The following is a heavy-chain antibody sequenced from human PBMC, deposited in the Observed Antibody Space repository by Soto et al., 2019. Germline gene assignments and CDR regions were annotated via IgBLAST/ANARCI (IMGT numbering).Heavy chain of an antibody. V-gene: IGHV1-46*01. Sequence: ASVKVSCKASGYTFTSYYMHWVRQAPGQGLEWMGIINPSGGSTSYAQKFQGRVTTTRDTSTSTVYMELSSLRSEDTAVYYCARDLGAVLGYCSGGSCYSDYWGQGTLVTVSS. D-gene: IGHD2-15*01. CDR1: GYTFTSYY. J-gene: IGHJ4*02. CDR2: INPSGGST. CDR3: ARDLGAVLGYCSGGSCYSDY.